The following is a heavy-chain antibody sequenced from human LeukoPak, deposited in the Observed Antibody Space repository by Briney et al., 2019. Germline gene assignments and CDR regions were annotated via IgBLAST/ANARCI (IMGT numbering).Heavy chain of an antibody. CDR2: IIPIFGTA. CDR1: GGTFSSYA. V-gene: IGHV1-69*05. CDR3: ARAGGITMIGDYYFDY. J-gene: IGHJ4*02. D-gene: IGHD3-22*01. Sequence: SVKVSCKASGGTFSSYAISWVRQAPGQGLEWMGGIIPIFGTANYAQKFQGRVTITTDESTSAAYMELSSLRFEDTAVYYCARAGGITMIGDYYFDYWGQGTLVTVSS.